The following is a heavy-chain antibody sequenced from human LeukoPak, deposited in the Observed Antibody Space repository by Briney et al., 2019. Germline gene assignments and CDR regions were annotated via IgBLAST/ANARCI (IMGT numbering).Heavy chain of an antibody. CDR3: ASSKKLDP. Sequence: SETLSLTCAVYGGSFSGYYWSWIRQPPGKGLEWIGEINHSGSTNYNPSLKGRVTISVDTSKNQFSLKLSSVTAADTAVYYCASSKKLDPWGQGTLVTVSS. CDR2: INHSGST. J-gene: IGHJ5*02. CDR1: GGSFSGYY. V-gene: IGHV4-34*01.